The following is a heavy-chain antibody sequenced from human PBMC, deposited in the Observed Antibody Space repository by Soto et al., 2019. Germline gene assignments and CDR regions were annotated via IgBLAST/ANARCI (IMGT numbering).Heavy chain of an antibody. J-gene: IGHJ4*02. CDR3: AKDTSSSSGYAFDY. Sequence: GGSLRLSCAASGFTFSSYAMSWVRQAPGKGLEWVSAISGSGGSTYYADSVKGRFTISRDNSKNTLYLQMNSLRAEDTAAYYCAKDTSSSSGYAFDYWGQGTLVTVSS. CDR1: GFTFSSYA. CDR2: ISGSGGST. D-gene: IGHD3-22*01. V-gene: IGHV3-23*01.